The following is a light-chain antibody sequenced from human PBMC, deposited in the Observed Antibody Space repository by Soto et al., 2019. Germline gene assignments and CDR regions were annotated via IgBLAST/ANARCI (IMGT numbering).Light chain of an antibody. J-gene: IGLJ1*01. Sequence: QSRLAQRASGSGSRARSTPIPCTGTSSDVGSYNLVSWYQQHPGKAPKLMIYEVSKRPSGVSNRFSGSKSGNTASLTISGLQAEDEADYYCCSYAGSYVVGTGTKVPVL. CDR2: EVS. CDR3: CSYAGSYV. CDR1: SSDVGSYNL. V-gene: IGLV2-23*02.